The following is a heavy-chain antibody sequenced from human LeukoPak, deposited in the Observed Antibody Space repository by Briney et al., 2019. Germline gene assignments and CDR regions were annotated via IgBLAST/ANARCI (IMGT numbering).Heavy chain of an antibody. D-gene: IGHD2-15*01. Sequence: GGSLRLSCAASGFTFSYYEMHWRRQAPGKGLEWLSYISSSGTTIYHADSVKGRFTISRDNAKNSLYLQMNSLGAEDKAVYYCTRRATANGWYFDFCVRGTLVSVSS. CDR3: TRRATANGWYFDF. CDR2: ISSSGTTI. CDR1: GFTFSYYE. V-gene: IGHV3-48*03. J-gene: IGHJ2*01.